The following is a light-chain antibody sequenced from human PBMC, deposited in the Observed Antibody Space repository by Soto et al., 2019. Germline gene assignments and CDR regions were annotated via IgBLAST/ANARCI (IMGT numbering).Light chain of an antibody. CDR3: HHYGSSPPLT. V-gene: IGKV3-20*01. CDR1: QSVSSSY. CDR2: GAS. J-gene: IGKJ4*01. Sequence: EIVLTQSPGTLSLSPGERATLSCRASQSVSSSYLAWYQQKPGQAPRLLIYGASSRATGIPDRFSGSGSGTDFTLTISRLEPEDFAVYYCHHYGSSPPLTFGGGNKVEIK.